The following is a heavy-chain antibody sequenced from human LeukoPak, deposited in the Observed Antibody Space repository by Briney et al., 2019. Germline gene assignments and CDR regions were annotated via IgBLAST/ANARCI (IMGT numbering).Heavy chain of an antibody. CDR1: GYTFTSYD. Sequence: ASVNVSCKASGYTFTSYDINWVRQATGQGLEGMGWMNPNSGNTGYAQKFQGRVTITRNTSISTAYMELSSLRSEDTAVYYCARVPSREDYYYSYYMDVWGKGTTVTVSS. CDR3: ARVPSREDYYYSYYMDV. J-gene: IGHJ6*03. V-gene: IGHV1-8*03. CDR2: MNPNSGNT. D-gene: IGHD1-26*01.